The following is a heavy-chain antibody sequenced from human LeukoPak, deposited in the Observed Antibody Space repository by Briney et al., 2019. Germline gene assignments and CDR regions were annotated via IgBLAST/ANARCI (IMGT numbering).Heavy chain of an antibody. V-gene: IGHV1-18*01. Sequence: ASVKVSCKASGYTFTSYGISWVRQAPGQGLEWMGWISAYNGNTNYAQKLQGRVTMTTDTSTSTAYMELGSLRSDDTAVYYRAREADYYDSSGYFDYWGQGTLVTVSS. CDR1: GYTFTSYG. CDR3: AREADYYDSSGYFDY. CDR2: ISAYNGNT. J-gene: IGHJ4*02. D-gene: IGHD3-22*01.